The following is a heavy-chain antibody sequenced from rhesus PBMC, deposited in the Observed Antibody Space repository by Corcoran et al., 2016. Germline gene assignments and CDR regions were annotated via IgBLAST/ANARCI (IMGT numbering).Heavy chain of an antibody. J-gene: IGHJ3*01. CDR1: GGSISDSYR. V-gene: IGHV4S10*01. D-gene: IGHD6-13*01. CDR3: AGHIAAGPAFDF. Sequence: QVQLQESGPGVVKPSETLSLTCAVSGGSISDSYRWSWIRQPPGKGLGWIGYIYGSSGSTNYNPSLKTRVTISKDTTKNQFSLKLSSVTAADTAVYYCAGHIAAGPAFDFWGQGLRVTVSS. CDR2: IYGSSGST.